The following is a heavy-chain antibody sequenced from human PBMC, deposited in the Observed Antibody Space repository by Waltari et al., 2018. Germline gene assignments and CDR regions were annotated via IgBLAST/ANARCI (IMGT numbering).Heavy chain of an antibody. V-gene: IGHV3-30*03. Sequence: QLVGSGGGVVQPGGSLRPSWAASGFTFRNYGMHWVRQSPGKGLEWVAVILSDGSNEYYADSVKGRFTISRDNSKNTLYLQMNSLRVQDTAVYYCARGSYSSGCDFWGQGTQVTVSS. CDR3: ARGSYSSGCDF. D-gene: IGHD6-19*01. CDR2: ILSDGSNE. CDR1: GFTFRNYG. J-gene: IGHJ4*02.